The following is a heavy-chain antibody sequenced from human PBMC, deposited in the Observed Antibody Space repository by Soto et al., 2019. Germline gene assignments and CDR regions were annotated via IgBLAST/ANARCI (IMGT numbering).Heavy chain of an antibody. D-gene: IGHD2-2*01. V-gene: IGHV4-31*03. CDR2: IYYSGST. Sequence: KPSETLSLTCTVSGGSISSGGYYWSWIRQHPGKGLEWIGYIYYSGSTYYNPSLKSRVTISVDTSKNQFSLKLSSVTAADTAVYYCARDLCSSTSCYPHGMDVWGQGTTVTVSS. J-gene: IGHJ6*02. CDR1: GGSISSGGYY. CDR3: ARDLCSSTSCYPHGMDV.